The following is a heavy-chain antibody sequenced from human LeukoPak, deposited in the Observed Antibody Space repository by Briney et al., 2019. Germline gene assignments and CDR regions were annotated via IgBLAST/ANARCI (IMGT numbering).Heavy chain of an antibody. V-gene: IGHV4-31*03. J-gene: IGHJ4*02. CDR1: GGSISSGGYY. CDR3: ARGDSSGYSYFDY. Sequence: SETLSLTCTVSGGSISSGGYYWGWIRQHPGKGLEWIGYIYYSGSTYYNPSLKSRVTISVDTSKNQFSLKLSSVTAADTAVYYCARGDSSGYSYFDYWGQGTLATVSS. CDR2: IYYSGST. D-gene: IGHD3-22*01.